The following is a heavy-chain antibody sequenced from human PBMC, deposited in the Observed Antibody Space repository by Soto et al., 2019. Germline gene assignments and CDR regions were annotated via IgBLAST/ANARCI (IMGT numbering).Heavy chain of an antibody. CDR3: ASMGYHYGSGSYPLDD. V-gene: IGHV4-39*01. CDR1: GVSISSSGYY. D-gene: IGHD3-10*01. CDR2: FYYSGST. Sequence: SETLSLTCTVSGVSISSSGYYWGWIRQPPGKGLEWIGSFYYSGSTYYNPSPKSRVTISVDTSKNQFSLKLRSVTAADTAVYYCASMGYHYGSGSYPLDDWGQGTLVTVSS. J-gene: IGHJ4*02.